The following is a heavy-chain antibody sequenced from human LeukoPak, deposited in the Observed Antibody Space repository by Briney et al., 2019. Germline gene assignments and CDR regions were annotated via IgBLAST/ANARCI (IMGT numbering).Heavy chain of an antibody. J-gene: IGHJ6*03. Sequence: PGGSLRLSCAASGFTFSSYAMNWVRQAPGKGLEWVSAISASGGSAYYADSVKGRFTISRDNSKNTLYLQMNSLRAEDTAVYYCAKGKRDYYYMDVWGKGTTVTVSS. CDR2: ISASGGSA. V-gene: IGHV3-23*01. CDR3: AKGKRDYYYMDV. CDR1: GFTFSSYA.